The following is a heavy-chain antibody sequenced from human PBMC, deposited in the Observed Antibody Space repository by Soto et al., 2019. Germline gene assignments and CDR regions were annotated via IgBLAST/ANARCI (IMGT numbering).Heavy chain of an antibody. Sequence: GGSLRLSCAASGFTFSTYAMAWVRQAPGKGLEWVSGVSASGLNTDYADPVKGRFYISRDNSKNTVSLHMNSLRAEDTALYYCAKDTAMAPYYFDYWGQGTLVTVSS. D-gene: IGHD5-18*01. CDR2: VSASGLNT. J-gene: IGHJ4*02. V-gene: IGHV3-23*01. CDR1: GFTFSTYA. CDR3: AKDTAMAPYYFDY.